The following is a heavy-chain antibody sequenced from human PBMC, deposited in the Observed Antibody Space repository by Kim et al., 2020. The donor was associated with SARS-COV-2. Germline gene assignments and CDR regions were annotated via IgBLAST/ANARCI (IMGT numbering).Heavy chain of an antibody. CDR3: ARDQAAAEYFDY. V-gene: IGHV1-69*04. Sequence: NDAQKFQGRVTITADKSTSTAYMELSSLRSEDTAVYYCARDQAAAEYFDYWGQGTLVTVSS. J-gene: IGHJ4*02. D-gene: IGHD6-13*01.